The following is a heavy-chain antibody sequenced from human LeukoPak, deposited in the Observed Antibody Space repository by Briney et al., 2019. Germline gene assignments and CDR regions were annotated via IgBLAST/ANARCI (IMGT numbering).Heavy chain of an antibody. V-gene: IGHV3-7*04. CDR2: IKQDGSDK. CDR3: ARDPFDSSWGLCYFDY. D-gene: IGHD3-22*01. CDR1: GFTFSSYW. Sequence: GRSLRLSCAASGFTFSSYWMSWLRQAPGKGLEWVANIKQDGSDKYYVDSVKGRFTISRDNAKNSLYLQMNSLRAEDTAVYYCARDPFDSSWGLCYFDYWGQGNLVTVSS. J-gene: IGHJ4*02.